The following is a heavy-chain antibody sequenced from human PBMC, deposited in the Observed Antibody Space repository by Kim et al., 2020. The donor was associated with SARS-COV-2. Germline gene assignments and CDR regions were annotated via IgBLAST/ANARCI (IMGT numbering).Heavy chain of an antibody. CDR3: AKVRARLLGYYYYGMDV. Sequence: GGSLRLSCAASGFTFSSYAMSWVRQAPGKGLERVSAISGSGGSTYYADSVKGRFTISRDNSKNTLYLQMNSLRAEYTAVYYCAKVRARLLGYYYYGMDVWGQGTTVTVSS. CDR1: GFTFSSYA. V-gene: IGHV3-23*01. J-gene: IGHJ6*02. D-gene: IGHD2-8*02. CDR2: ISGSGGST.